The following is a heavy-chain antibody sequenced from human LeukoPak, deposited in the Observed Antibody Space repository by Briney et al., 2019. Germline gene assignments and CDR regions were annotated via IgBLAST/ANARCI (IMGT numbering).Heavy chain of an antibody. CDR3: ARAIVAEPAAIDDY. D-gene: IGHD2-2*01. J-gene: IGHJ4*02. Sequence: ASVKVSCKASGYTFTGHYLHWVRQAPGQGLEWVAWINPKSGGTDYAQKFQGRVAVTTNTSINTAYMEMRRLISDDTAVYYCARAIVAEPAAIDDYWGQGTLVTVSS. CDR1: GYTFTGHY. V-gene: IGHV1-2*02. CDR2: INPKSGGT.